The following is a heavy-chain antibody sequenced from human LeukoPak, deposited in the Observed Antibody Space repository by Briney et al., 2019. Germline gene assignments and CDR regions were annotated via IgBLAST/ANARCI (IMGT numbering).Heavy chain of an antibody. D-gene: IGHD3-22*01. Sequence: GASVKVSCKASGYTFTSYYMHWVRQAPGQGLEWMAIINPSGGSTRYAQKFQGRVTMTRDTSTSTVYMELSSLRSEDTAVYYCARDPRPSYDGSVHYYPGDYWGQGTLVTVSS. CDR3: ARDPRPSYDGSVHYYPGDY. CDR2: INPSGGST. CDR1: GYTFTSYY. J-gene: IGHJ4*02. V-gene: IGHV1-46*01.